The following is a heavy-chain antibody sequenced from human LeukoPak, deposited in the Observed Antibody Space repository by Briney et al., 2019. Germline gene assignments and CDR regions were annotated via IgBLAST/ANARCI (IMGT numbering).Heavy chain of an antibody. CDR1: GFTFSTYV. Sequence: GGSLRLSCAASGFTFSTYVMNWFRQAPGKGLEWVSTISVGAEYVFYADSVKGRFTISRDDSNNALYLQMHSLRAEDTALYYCASGPPFLKYFEYWGQGTLVTVSS. CDR3: ASGPPFLKYFEY. J-gene: IGHJ4*02. D-gene: IGHD3-3*01. CDR2: ISVGAEYV. V-gene: IGHV3-23*01.